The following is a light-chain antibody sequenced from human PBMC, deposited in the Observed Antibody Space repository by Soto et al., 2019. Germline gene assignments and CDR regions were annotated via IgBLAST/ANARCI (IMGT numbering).Light chain of an antibody. V-gene: IGLV1-47*02. CDR3: AAWDDSLSAHVV. CDR2: SNN. Sequence: QSVLTQPPSASGTPGQRVTISCSGSSSNIGSNYVYWYQQLPGTAPELLIYSNNQRPSGVPDRFSGSKSGTSASLAISGLRSEDEADYYCAAWDDSLSAHVVFGGGTKLTVL. J-gene: IGLJ2*01. CDR1: SSNIGSNY.